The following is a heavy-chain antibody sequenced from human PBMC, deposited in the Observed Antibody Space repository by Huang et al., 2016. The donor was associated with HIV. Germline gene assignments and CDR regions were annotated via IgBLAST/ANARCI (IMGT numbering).Heavy chain of an antibody. CDR3: AKDGRDGHLH. J-gene: IGHJ4*02. CDR2: ISYDGKNI. Sequence: QVRLVESGGGVVQPGRSLRLSCEASGFTFNHYGMYWVRQAPGKGLEAVAFISYDGKNIYYEDSVKGRFTISRDISKSTLYLQMNSLRLEDTAVYYCAKDGRDGHLHWGQGTLVTVSS. D-gene: IGHD3-10*01. V-gene: IGHV3-30*18. CDR1: GFTFNHYG.